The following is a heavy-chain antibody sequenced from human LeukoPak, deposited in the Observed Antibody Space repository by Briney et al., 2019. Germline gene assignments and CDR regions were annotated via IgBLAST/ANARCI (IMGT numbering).Heavy chain of an antibody. D-gene: IGHD3-10*01. J-gene: IGHJ4*02. Sequence: SETLSLTCTVSGGSISSGGYYWSWIRQHPGKGLEWIGYIYYSGSTNYNPSLKSRVTISIDTSKNQFSLKLSSVTAADTAVYYCARATVGYYGSGSSFDYWGQGTLVTVSS. V-gene: IGHV4-61*08. CDR3: ARATVGYYGSGSSFDY. CDR2: IYYSGST. CDR1: GGSISSGGYY.